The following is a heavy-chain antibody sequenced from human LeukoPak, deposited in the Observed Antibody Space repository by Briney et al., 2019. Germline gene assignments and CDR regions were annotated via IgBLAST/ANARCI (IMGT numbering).Heavy chain of an antibody. CDR2: ISSSSSYI. V-gene: IGHV3-21*01. Sequence: GGSLRLSCAASGFTFSSYSINWVRQAPGKGLEWVSSISSSSSYIYYADSVKGRFTSSRDHAKNSLYLQMNSLSAEDTAVYYCARAWTALAVAGTAYYYYMDVWGKGTTVTVSS. CDR3: ARAWTALAVAGTAYYYYMDV. D-gene: IGHD6-19*01. CDR1: GFTFSSYS. J-gene: IGHJ6*03.